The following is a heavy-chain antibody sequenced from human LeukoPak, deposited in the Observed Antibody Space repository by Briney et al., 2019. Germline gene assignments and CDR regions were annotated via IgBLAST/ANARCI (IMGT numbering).Heavy chain of an antibody. CDR1: GYTFTGYY. Sequence: ASVKVSYKASGYTFTGYYIHWVRQAPGQGLEWMGRLNPNSGGTNYAQKFQGRVTMTRDTSIGTAYMDLTRLRSDDTAVYYCARDGTGIDYWGQGTLVTVSS. CDR3: ARDGTGIDY. D-gene: IGHD1-7*01. V-gene: IGHV1-2*06. J-gene: IGHJ4*02. CDR2: LNPNSGGT.